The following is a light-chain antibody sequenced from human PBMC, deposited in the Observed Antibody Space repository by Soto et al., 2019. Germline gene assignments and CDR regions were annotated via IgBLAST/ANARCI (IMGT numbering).Light chain of an antibody. J-gene: IGLJ1*01. CDR2: EVS. CDR3: SSYAGSNNFGV. Sequence: VLTQPPSASGSPGQSVTISCTGTSSDVGGYNYVSWYQQHPGKAPKPMIYEVSKRPSGVPDRFSGSKSGNTASLTVSGLQAEDEADYYCSSYAGSNNFGVFGTGTKVTVL. V-gene: IGLV2-8*01. CDR1: SSDVGGYNY.